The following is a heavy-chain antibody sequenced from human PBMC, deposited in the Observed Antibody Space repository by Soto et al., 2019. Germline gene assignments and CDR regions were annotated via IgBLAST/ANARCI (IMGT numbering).Heavy chain of an antibody. CDR2: VHPDSGGT. Sequence: ASVKVSCKTSGYIFTDHLIHWVRQSPGQGLQWVGWVHPDSGGTNVAQAFQDRVTMTADTSITTAYMDLARLRPDDTAISYCARGAQGFFPVSGIYFYFDHWGQGTPVTVSS. D-gene: IGHD3-22*01. J-gene: IGHJ4*02. CDR1: GYIFTDHL. V-gene: IGHV1-2*02. CDR3: ARGAQGFFPVSGIYFYFDH.